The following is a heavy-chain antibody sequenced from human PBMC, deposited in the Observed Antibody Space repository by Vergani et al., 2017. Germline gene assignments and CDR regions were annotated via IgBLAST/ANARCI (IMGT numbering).Heavy chain of an antibody. Sequence: EVQLLESGGGLVQPGGSLRLSCAASGFTFSSYAMSWVRQAPGKGLEWVSAISGSGGSTYYADSVKGRFTISRDNSKNTLYLQMNSLRAEDTAVYYCARDGRDGYNYRVNAFDIWGQGTMVTVSS. D-gene: IGHD5-24*01. CDR1: GFTFSSYA. J-gene: IGHJ3*02. V-gene: IGHV3-23*01. CDR3: ARDGRDGYNYRVNAFDI. CDR2: ISGSGGST.